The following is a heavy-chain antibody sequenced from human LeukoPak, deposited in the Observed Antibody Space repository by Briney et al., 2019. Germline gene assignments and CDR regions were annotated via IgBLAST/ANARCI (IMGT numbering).Heavy chain of an antibody. V-gene: IGHV3-53*01. CDR3: ARWHPDGDTRVDP. J-gene: IGHJ5*02. Sequence: GGSLRLSCEVSGLIVGSNYMTWVRQAPGKGLEWVAHIYRGGSTYYSDSVKGRFTISRDNFKQIVYLQMSSLRVEDTAVYYCARWHPDGDTRVDPWGQGTLVTVSS. CDR2: IYRGGST. CDR1: GLIVGSNY. D-gene: IGHD4-17*01.